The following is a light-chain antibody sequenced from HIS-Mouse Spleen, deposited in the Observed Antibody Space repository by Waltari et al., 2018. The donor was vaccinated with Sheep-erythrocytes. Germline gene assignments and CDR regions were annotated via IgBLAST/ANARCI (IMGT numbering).Light chain of an antibody. Sequence: SYELTQPPSVSVSPGQTASITCSGDKLGDKYACWYQQNPGQSPVRVIYQDSKRPSGGPERFSRSNSGNTATLTIRGTQALDEADYYCQAWDSSTAVFGGGTKLTVL. CDR1: KLGDKY. V-gene: IGLV3-1*01. CDR3: QAWDSSTAV. CDR2: QDS. J-gene: IGLJ2*01.